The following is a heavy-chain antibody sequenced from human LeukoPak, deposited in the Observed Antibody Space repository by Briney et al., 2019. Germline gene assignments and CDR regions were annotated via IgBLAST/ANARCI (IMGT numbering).Heavy chain of an antibody. D-gene: IGHD5-24*01. J-gene: IGHJ3*02. Sequence: PGGSLRLSCAASGFIVSNKYMTWVRQAPGKGLEWVSLIYSDGRTYYADSVRGRCTISRDNSKNTLYVQMNSLRVEDTAVYYCARVRDGYNDAYDIWGQGTMATVTS. CDR1: GFIVSNKY. V-gene: IGHV3-53*01. CDR2: IYSDGRT. CDR3: ARVRDGYNDAYDI.